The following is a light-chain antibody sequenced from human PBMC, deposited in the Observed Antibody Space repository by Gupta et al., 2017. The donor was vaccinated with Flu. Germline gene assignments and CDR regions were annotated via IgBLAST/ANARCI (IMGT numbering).Light chain of an antibody. CDR2: EDE. CDR1: SGSIGINY. Sequence: NFMLTHPHSVSASPGKTVTISCTRSSGSIGINYVQWYQQRPGTSPKNVIYEDEQRPSGVPARFSGYSDRSSHPASLTISRLKTLDEADCYGQSYEVFGGGTKLTVL. V-gene: IGLV6-57*01. J-gene: IGLJ2*01. CDR3: QSYEV.